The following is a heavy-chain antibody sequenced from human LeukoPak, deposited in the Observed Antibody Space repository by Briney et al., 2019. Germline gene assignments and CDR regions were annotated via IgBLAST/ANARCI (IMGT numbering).Heavy chain of an antibody. CDR2: ITSTGTYI. CDR1: GFAFSTYS. Sequence: GESLRLSCAASGFAFSTYSMNWVRQAPGKGLEWTSSITSTGTYIYYADSVKGRFTISRDNAKNSLYLQMNSLRAEDTAVYFCARVAGGKFHLDYWGQGTQVTVSS. D-gene: IGHD6-13*01. CDR3: ARVAGGKFHLDY. J-gene: IGHJ4*02. V-gene: IGHV3-21*01.